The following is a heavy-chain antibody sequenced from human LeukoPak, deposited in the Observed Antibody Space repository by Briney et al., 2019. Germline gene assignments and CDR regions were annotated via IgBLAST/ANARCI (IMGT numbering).Heavy chain of an antibody. D-gene: IGHD3-22*01. J-gene: IGHJ4*02. Sequence: ASVKVSCKASGYTFTSYGISWVRQAPGQGLEWMGWISAYNGNTNYAQKLQGRVTMTTDTSTSTAYMELRSLRSDDTAVYYCARGAYYYDSSGYYPYYFDYWGQGTLVTVSS. V-gene: IGHV1-18*01. CDR3: ARGAYYYDSSGYYPYYFDY. CDR1: GYTFTSYG. CDR2: ISAYNGNT.